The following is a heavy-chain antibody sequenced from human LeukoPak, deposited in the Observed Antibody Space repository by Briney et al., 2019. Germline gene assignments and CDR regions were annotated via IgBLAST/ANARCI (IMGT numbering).Heavy chain of an antibody. Sequence: EESLKISCKGSGYSFTNYWIGWVRQMPGKGLEWMGIIYPGDSDSRYSPSFQGQVTISADKSISTAYLQWSSLKASDTAMYYCARSYYYGSGSYYWVNYWGQGTLVTVSS. J-gene: IGHJ4*02. CDR1: GYSFTNYW. CDR2: IYPGDSDS. D-gene: IGHD3-10*01. V-gene: IGHV5-51*01. CDR3: ARSYYYGSGSYYWVNY.